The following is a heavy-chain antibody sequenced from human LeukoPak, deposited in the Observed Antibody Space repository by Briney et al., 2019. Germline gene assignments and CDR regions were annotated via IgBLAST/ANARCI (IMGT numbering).Heavy chain of an antibody. CDR2: IYYSGST. V-gene: IGHV4-39*01. D-gene: IGHD2-8*01. Sequence: PSETLSLTCTVSGGSISSSSYYWGWIRQPPGRGLGWIGSIYYSGSTYYNPSLKSRVTISADTSKNQFSLKLSSVTAADTSVYYCARQGPSSVSFFDYWGQGTLVTVSS. CDR1: GGSISSSSYY. J-gene: IGHJ4*02. CDR3: ARQGPSSVSFFDY.